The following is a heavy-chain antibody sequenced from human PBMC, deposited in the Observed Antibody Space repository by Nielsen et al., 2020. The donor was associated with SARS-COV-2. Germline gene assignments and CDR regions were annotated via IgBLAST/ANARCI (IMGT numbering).Heavy chain of an antibody. V-gene: IGHV1-69*06. CDR2: IIPISGAR. CDR1: GGTFGNFA. J-gene: IGHJ3*02. Sequence: SVKVSCKASGGTFGNFAINWVRQAPGQGLEWMGGIIPISGARTYAQKFQGRVTITADRSTSTAYMELSSLRSDDTAVYYCARRLGSHDGFDIWGQGTVVTVSS. CDR3: ARRLGSHDGFDI. D-gene: IGHD2-2*03.